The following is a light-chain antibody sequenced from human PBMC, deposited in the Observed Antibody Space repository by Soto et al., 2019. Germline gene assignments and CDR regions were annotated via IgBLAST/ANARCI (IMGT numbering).Light chain of an antibody. CDR3: QQSYSTPPGT. Sequence: DIQMTQSPSSLSASVGDRVTITCRASQSISSYLNWYQQKPGKAPKLLIYAASSLQSGVPSRFSGSGSGTDFTLTISSLQPEDFATYYCQQSYSTPPGTFGPGTKVDN. CDR2: AAS. V-gene: IGKV1-39*01. J-gene: IGKJ3*01. CDR1: QSISSY.